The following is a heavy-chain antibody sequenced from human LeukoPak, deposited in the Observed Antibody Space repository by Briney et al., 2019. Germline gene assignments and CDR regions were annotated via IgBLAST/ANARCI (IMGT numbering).Heavy chain of an antibody. V-gene: IGHV1-46*01. CDR3: ARGGYMPHFDY. Sequence: ASEKVSCKASGYTFSSYYMYWVRQGPGQGLEWTGIINPTGTTGYAQKFQGRVTMTGDTSTSTVYMELSSLRSEDTAMYYCARGGYMPHFDYWGQGTLVTVFS. J-gene: IGHJ4*02. CDR2: INPTGTT. CDR1: GYTFSSYY. D-gene: IGHD5-12*01.